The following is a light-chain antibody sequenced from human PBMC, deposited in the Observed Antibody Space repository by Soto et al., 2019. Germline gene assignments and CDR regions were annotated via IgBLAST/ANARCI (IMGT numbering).Light chain of an antibody. Sequence: DIKMNQSPSPLSASVGDRVTLTGRASQSISSWLAWFQQKPGKAPKPLIYKASSLESGVPSRFRGRGSGTDFLLTISRLQTYDFAAHYRHQYNIYPWTFGQGTMVEIK. CDR1: QSISSW. CDR2: KAS. V-gene: IGKV1-5*03. J-gene: IGKJ1*01. CDR3: HQYNIYPWT.